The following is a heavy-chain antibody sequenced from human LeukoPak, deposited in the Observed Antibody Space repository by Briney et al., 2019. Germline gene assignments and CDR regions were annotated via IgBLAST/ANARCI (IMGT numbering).Heavy chain of an antibody. Sequence: SETLSLTCAVYGGSFSGYYWSWIRQPPGKGLEWIGEINHSGSTNYNPSLKSRVTISVDTTKNQFSLKLSSVTAADTAVYYCARIGSGYSYGYRFGYYFDYWGQGTLVTVSP. D-gene: IGHD5-18*01. CDR1: GGSFSGYY. CDR2: INHSGST. J-gene: IGHJ4*02. V-gene: IGHV4-34*01. CDR3: ARIGSGYSYGYRFGYYFDY.